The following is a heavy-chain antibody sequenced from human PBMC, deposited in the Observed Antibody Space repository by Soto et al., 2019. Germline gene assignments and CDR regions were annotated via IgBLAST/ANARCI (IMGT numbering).Heavy chain of an antibody. CDR1: GFTVSSNY. J-gene: IGHJ3*01. Sequence: EVQLVESGGGLIQPGGSLRLSCAASGFTVSSNYMSWVRQAPGKGLEWVSVIYSGGTTYYAGSVEGRFTISRDNSKNTLYLQLHSLRAEDTAVYYCARGNSDYDYPLEVFDVWGQGTMVTVSS. D-gene: IGHD5-12*01. CDR2: IYSGGTT. CDR3: ARGNSDYDYPLEVFDV. V-gene: IGHV3-53*01.